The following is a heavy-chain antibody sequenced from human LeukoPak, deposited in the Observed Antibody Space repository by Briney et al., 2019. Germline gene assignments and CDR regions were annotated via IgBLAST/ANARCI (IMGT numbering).Heavy chain of an antibody. D-gene: IGHD4-17*01. J-gene: IGHJ4*02. CDR1: GFSFITYG. V-gene: IGHV3-30*02. CDR3: AKDRSMTTVTPFDN. Sequence: GGSLRLSCAASGFSFITYGIHWVRQAPGKGLEREAFIRYDGSNRFYADSVRGRFTISRDNSKNTVYLQMNSLRAEDTAVYYCAKDRSMTTVTPFDNWGQGTLVAVSS. CDR2: IRYDGSNR.